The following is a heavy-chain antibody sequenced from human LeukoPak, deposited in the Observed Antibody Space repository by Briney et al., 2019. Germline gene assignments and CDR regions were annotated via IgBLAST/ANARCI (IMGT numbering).Heavy chain of an antibody. V-gene: IGHV1-69*13. CDR3: ARDASWGSGYWFDP. D-gene: IGHD7-27*01. J-gene: IGHJ5*02. CDR2: IIPIFGTA. CDR1: GGTFSSYA. Sequence: SVKVSCKASGGTFSSYAISWVRQAPGQGLEWMGGIIPIFGTANYAQKFQGRVTITADESTSTAYMELSGLRSEDTAVYYCARDASWGSGYWFDPWGQGTLVTVSS.